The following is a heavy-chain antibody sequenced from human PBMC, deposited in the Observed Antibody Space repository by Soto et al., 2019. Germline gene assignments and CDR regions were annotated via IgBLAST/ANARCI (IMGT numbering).Heavy chain of an antibody. CDR1: GYTYTNYG. D-gene: IGHD3-9*01. Sequence: QVQLVQSGTEVKKPGASVKVSCKASGYTYTNYGISWVRQAPGQGLEWMGWISDFEADANYGRKFQGRVTMTIDTSTSTAYMELRRLTSDDTAVYYCVRDYDIWGVDSLDPWGQGTLVIVSS. J-gene: IGHJ5*02. CDR3: VRDYDIWGVDSLDP. CDR2: ISDFEADA. V-gene: IGHV1-18*01.